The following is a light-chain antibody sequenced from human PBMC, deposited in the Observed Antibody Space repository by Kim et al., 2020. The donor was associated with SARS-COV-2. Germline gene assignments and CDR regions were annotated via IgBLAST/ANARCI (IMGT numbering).Light chain of an antibody. CDR1: SGHSSYA. CDR2: LNSDGSH. CDR3: QTWGTGIRPNWV. V-gene: IGLV4-69*01. J-gene: IGLJ3*02. Sequence: QLVLTQSPSASASLGASVKLTCTLSSGHSSYAIAWHQQQPEKGPRYLMKLNSDGSHSKGDGIPDRFSGSSSGAERYLTISSLQSEDEADYYCQTWGTGIRPNWVFGGGTQLTVL.